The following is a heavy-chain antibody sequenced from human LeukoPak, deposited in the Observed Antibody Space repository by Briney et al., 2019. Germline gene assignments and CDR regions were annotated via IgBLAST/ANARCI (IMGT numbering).Heavy chain of an antibody. CDR3: ARDPVEWELLLDY. V-gene: IGHV3-7*01. CDR1: GFTFSSYW. J-gene: IGHJ4*02. CDR2: MNIDGSEK. D-gene: IGHD1-26*01. Sequence: GGSLRLSCAASGFTFSSYWMGWVRQAPGKRLEWGANMNIDGSEKYYADSAKGRFTISRDNARNSVYLQMNSLRVEDTAVYYCARDPVEWELLLDYWGQGILVTVSS.